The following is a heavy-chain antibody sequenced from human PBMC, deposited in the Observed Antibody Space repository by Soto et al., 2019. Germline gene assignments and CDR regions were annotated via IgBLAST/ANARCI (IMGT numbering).Heavy chain of an antibody. V-gene: IGHV4-34*01. Sequence: KTSETLSLTCAVYGGSFSGYYWSWIRQPPGKGLEWIGEINHSGSTNYNPSLKSRVTISVDTSKNQFSLKLSSVTAADTAVYYCARSYYGGNSIDWFDPWGQGTLVTVSS. J-gene: IGHJ5*02. CDR1: GGSFSGYY. CDR3: ARSYYGGNSIDWFDP. D-gene: IGHD4-17*01. CDR2: INHSGST.